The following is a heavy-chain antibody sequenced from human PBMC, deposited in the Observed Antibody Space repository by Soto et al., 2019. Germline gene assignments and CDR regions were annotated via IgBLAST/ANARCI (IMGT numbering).Heavy chain of an antibody. CDR1: GGSISSSSYY. D-gene: IGHD1-26*01. CDR3: ASEPIVGATRDGDAFDF. J-gene: IGHJ3*01. CDR2: IYYSGST. Sequence: QLQLQESGPGLVKPSETLSLTCTVSGGSISSSSYYWGWIRQPPGKGLEWIGSIYYSGSTYYNPSLKSRVTISVDTSKNQFSLKLSSVTAADTAVYYWASEPIVGATRDGDAFDFWGQGTMVTVSS. V-gene: IGHV4-39*01.